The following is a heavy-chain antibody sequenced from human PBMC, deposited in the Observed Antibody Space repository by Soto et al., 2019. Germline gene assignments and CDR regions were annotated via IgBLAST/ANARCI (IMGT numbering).Heavy chain of an antibody. D-gene: IGHD3-10*01. V-gene: IGHV3-23*01. CDR2: ISGSGGST. Sequence: GGSLRLSCAASGFTFSSYAMSWVRQAPGKGLEWVSAISGSGGSTYYADSVKGRFTISRDNSKNTLYLQMNSLRAEDTAVYYCAKDRKSGGLLWFGELPDYWGQGTLVTVSS. CDR3: AKDRKSGGLLWFGELPDY. CDR1: GFTFSSYA. J-gene: IGHJ4*02.